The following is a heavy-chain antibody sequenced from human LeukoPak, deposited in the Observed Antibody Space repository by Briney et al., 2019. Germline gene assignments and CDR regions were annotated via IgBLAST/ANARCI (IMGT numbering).Heavy chain of an antibody. CDR1: GGSISSSY. V-gene: IGHV4-59*08. Sequence: PSDTLSLTCTVSGGSISSSYWRWLRHPPGKGLEGLGFIYYRGTTSYSPLLRIRVAISVDTSKNLFALKLRSVTAADTAVYYCTRHPASHANSWYPSFDPWGQGTLVTVSS. J-gene: IGHJ5*02. CDR3: TRHPASHANSWYPSFDP. CDR2: IYYRGTT. D-gene: IGHD6-13*01.